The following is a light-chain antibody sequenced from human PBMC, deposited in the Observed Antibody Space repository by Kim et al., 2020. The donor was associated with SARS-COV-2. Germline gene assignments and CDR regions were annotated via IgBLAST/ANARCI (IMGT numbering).Light chain of an antibody. CDR1: QGIGNN. V-gene: IGKV3-15*01. Sequence: VSPGERVTLSCRASQGIGNNVAWYRQTPGQAPSLLIYDASTRATGVPSRLSGRGSGTEFTLTISSLQSEDFAVYYCQQYKTWPRTFGQGTKVDIK. J-gene: IGKJ1*01. CDR3: QQYKTWPRT. CDR2: DAS.